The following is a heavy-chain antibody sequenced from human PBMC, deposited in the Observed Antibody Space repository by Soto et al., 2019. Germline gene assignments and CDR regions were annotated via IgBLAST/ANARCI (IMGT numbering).Heavy chain of an antibody. J-gene: IGHJ4*02. CDR3: AKPYSSSLRSYYFDY. CDR1: GFTFDEYA. V-gene: IGHV3-9*01. D-gene: IGHD6-6*01. CDR2: ISGNSGSI. Sequence: PGGSLRLSCAASGFTFDEYAMHWVRQAPGKGLEWVSGISGNSGSIGYADSVKGRFTISRDNAKNSLYLQMNSLRAEDTALYYCAKPYSSSLRSYYFDYWGQGTLVTVSS.